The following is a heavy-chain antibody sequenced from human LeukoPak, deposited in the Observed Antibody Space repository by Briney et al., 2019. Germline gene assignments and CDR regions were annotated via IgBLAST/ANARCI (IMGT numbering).Heavy chain of an antibody. CDR3: ARTSSGYYLRFDP. CDR2: IIPIFGRA. D-gene: IGHD3-22*01. Sequence: SVKVSCKASGGTFSSYAISWVRQAPGQGLEWMGGIIPIFGRANYAQKFQGRVTITTDESTSTAYMELSSLRSEDTAVYYCARTSSGYYLRFDPWGQGTLVTVSS. J-gene: IGHJ5*02. V-gene: IGHV1-69*05. CDR1: GGTFSSYA.